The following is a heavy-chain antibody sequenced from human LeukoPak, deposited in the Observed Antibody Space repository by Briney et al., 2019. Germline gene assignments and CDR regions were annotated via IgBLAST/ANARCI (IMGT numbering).Heavy chain of an antibody. CDR2: IKPDSGAT. V-gene: IGHV1-2*02. CDR1: GYTFTVHY. CDR3: ASGGWLRWEASFDY. Sequence: ASVKVSCKASGYTFTVHYLHWLRQAPGQGLEWMGWIKPDSGATNFAQNFQGRVTMTSDTSINTAYMELSSLTSDDTAMYYCASGGWLRWEASFDYWGQGTLVTVSS. D-gene: IGHD5-12*01. J-gene: IGHJ4*02.